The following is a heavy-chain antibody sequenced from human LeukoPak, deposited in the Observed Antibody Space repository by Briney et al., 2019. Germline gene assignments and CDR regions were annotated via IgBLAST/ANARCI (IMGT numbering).Heavy chain of an antibody. CDR1: KFNFNTYG. CDR3: AREVSNYDFWSGSFDY. D-gene: IGHD3-3*01. CDR2: ISGSGGST. Sequence: GGSLRLSCATSKFNFNTYGMSWVRQAPGKGLEWVSSISGSGGSTQYADSVQGRFTISRDNSKNTLYLQMNSLRAEDTAVYYCAREVSNYDFWSGSFDYWGQGTLVTVSS. J-gene: IGHJ4*02. V-gene: IGHV3-23*01.